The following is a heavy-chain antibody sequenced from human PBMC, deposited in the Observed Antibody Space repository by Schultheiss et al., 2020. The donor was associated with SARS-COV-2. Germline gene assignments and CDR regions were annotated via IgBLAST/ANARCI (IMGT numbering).Heavy chain of an antibody. J-gene: IGHJ2*01. CDR2: INPNSGGT. D-gene: IGHD4-17*01. Sequence: ASVKVSCKASGGTFSSYAISWVRQAPGQGLEWMGWINPNSGGTNYAQKFRGRVTITSDRSVSTAYMELSSLRSEDMVVYSCVRGRGGHDYGDPNSYWYFDLWGRGTLVTVSS. CDR3: VRGRGGHDYGDPNSYWYFDL. V-gene: IGHV1-8*03. CDR1: GGTFSSYA.